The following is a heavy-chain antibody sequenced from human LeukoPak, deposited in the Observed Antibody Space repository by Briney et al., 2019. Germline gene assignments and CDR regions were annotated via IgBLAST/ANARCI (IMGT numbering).Heavy chain of an antibody. V-gene: IGHV3-9*01. CDR2: ISWNSGSI. Sequence: PGGSQRLSCAASGFTFDDYAMHWVRQAPGKGLEWVSGISWNSGSIGYADSVKGRFTISRDNAKNSLYLQMNSLRAEDTAFYYCARDRDQWLEAFDIWGQGTMVTVSS. CDR3: ARDRDQWLEAFDI. D-gene: IGHD6-19*01. J-gene: IGHJ3*02. CDR1: GFTFDDYA.